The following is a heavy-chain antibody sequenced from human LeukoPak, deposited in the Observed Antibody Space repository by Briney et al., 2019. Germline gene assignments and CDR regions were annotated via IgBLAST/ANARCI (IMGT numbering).Heavy chain of an antibody. D-gene: IGHD4-17*01. J-gene: IGHJ6*02. CDR2: IDPSDSYT. CDR1: GYSFTSYW. CDR3: ARPKTTVTTSLDYYGMDV. Sequence: HGESLKISCKGSGYSFTSYWISWVRQMPGKGLERMGRIDPSDSYTNYSPSFQGHVTISADKSISTAYLQWSSLKASDTAMYYCARPKTTVTTSLDYYGMDVWGQGTTVTVSS. V-gene: IGHV5-10-1*01.